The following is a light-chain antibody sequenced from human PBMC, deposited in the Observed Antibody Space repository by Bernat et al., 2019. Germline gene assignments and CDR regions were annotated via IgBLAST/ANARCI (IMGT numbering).Light chain of an antibody. CDR2: EVS. CDR1: TIAVVGYNY. J-gene: IGLJ1*01. Sequence: ALTRPPSPSGPPENQVPIPSPGPTIAVVGYNYVSCYNQPQGKAPKPIIYEVSKRPSGFPDRFSGSKTGNTASLTVSGLQAGDEADYYCSSYAGRNIGVFGTGTTVTVL. V-gene: IGLV2-8*01. CDR3: SSYAGRNIGV.